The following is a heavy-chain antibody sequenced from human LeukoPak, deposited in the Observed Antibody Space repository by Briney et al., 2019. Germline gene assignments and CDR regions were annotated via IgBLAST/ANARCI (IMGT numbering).Heavy chain of an antibody. D-gene: IGHD2-2*02. CDR3: ARAYQLLYHHPFDY. J-gene: IGHJ4*02. CDR2: IKQERSEK. Sequence: TGGSLRLSCAASGFTFSSYWMSWVPDAPGKGLEWGANIKQERSEKYYVDSVKGRYTISRDNAKNSLYLQMNSLRAEDTAVYYCARAYQLLYHHPFDYWGQGTLVTVSS. V-gene: IGHV3-7*04. CDR1: GFTFSSYW.